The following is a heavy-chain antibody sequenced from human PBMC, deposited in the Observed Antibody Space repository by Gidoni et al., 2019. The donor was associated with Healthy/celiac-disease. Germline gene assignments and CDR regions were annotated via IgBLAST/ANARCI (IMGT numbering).Heavy chain of an antibody. D-gene: IGHD6-25*01. CDR1: GGSISSYY. CDR2: IYYSGST. V-gene: IGHV4-59*01. CDR3: ARDPSGANPNWFDP. J-gene: IGHJ5*02. Sequence: QVQLQESGPGLVKPSETLSLTCTVSGGSISSYYWSWIRQPPGKGLEWIGYIYYSGSTNYNPSLKSRVTISVDTSKNHFSLKLSSVTAADTAVYYCARDPSGANPNWFDPWGQGTLVTVSS.